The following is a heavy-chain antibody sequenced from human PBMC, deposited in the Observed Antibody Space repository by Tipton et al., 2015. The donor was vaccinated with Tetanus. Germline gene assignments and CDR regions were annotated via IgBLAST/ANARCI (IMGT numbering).Heavy chain of an antibody. V-gene: IGHV3-23*01. Sequence: SLRLSCAASGFTFSSYAMSRVRQAPGKGLEWVSAISGSGGSTYYADSVKGRLTISRDNSKNTLYLQMNSLRAEDTAVYYCAKDQALAAAGRFDYWGQGTLVTVSS. CDR3: AKDQALAAAGRFDY. CDR1: GFTFSSYA. CDR2: ISGSGGST. D-gene: IGHD6-13*01. J-gene: IGHJ4*02.